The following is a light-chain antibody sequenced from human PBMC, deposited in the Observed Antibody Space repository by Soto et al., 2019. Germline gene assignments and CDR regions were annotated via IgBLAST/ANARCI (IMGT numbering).Light chain of an antibody. J-gene: IGLJ3*02. CDR3: ATWDDSPSSPTWV. CDR2: LDY. V-gene: IGLV1-47*02. CDR1: SSNIGSNY. Sequence: QSVLTQPPSASGTPGQTVTISCSGSSSNIGSNYVCWYQHLPGTAPKLLMFLDYQRPSGVPDRFSGSKSGTSASLAISGLQSEDEGDYYCATWDDSPSSPTWVFGGGTKLTVL.